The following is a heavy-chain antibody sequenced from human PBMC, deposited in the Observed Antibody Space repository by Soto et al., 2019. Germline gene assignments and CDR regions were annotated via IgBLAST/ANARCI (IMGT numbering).Heavy chain of an antibody. D-gene: IGHD5-18*01. CDR1: GGSVSSGSYY. CDR2: IYYSGST. CDR3: ARSTLGYSYGLRSSSAFDI. J-gene: IGHJ3*02. Sequence: SETLSLTCTVSGGSVSSGSYYWSWIRQPPGKGLEWIGYIYYSGSTNYNPSLKSRVTISVDTSKNQFSLKLSSVTAADTAVYYCARSTLGYSYGLRSSSAFDIWGQGTMVTVSS. V-gene: IGHV4-61*01.